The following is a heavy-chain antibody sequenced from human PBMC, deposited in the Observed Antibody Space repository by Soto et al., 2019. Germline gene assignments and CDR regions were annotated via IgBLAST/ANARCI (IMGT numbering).Heavy chain of an antibody. J-gene: IGHJ4*02. CDR3: VKAMFEYSSSSGFDY. Sequence: PGGSLRLSCTASGFTFSSYAMHWVRKAPGKGLEYVSAISSNGGSTYYADSVKGRFTISRDNSKNTLYLQMSSLRAEDTAVYYCVKAMFEYSSSSGFDYWGQGTLVTVSS. CDR2: ISSNGGST. D-gene: IGHD6-6*01. CDR1: GFTFSSYA. V-gene: IGHV3-64D*08.